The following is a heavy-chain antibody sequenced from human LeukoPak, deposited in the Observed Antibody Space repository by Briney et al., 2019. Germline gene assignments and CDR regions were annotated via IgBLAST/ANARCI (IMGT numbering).Heavy chain of an antibody. Sequence: GGSLRLSCAASGFTFSSYWMHWVRQAPGKGLEWVANINQDGSQKYCVDSVKGRFTISRDNAKNSLYLQMSNLRAEDTAVYFCARGGGLDVWGQGATVTVSS. CDR3: ARGGGLDV. CDR2: INQDGSQK. D-gene: IGHD3-16*01. V-gene: IGHV3-7*03. CDR1: GFTFSSYW. J-gene: IGHJ6*02.